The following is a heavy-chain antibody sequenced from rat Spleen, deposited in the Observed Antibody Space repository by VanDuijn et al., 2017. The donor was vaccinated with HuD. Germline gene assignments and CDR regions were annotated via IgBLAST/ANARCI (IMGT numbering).Heavy chain of an antibody. J-gene: IGHJ3*01. CDR2: ISPSGVT. Sequence: VQLKESGPGLVQPSQTLSLTCTVSGFSLTSNSVHWVRQPPGKGLEWVASISPSGVTYYRDSVKGRFTVSRENAKSTLYFLIDSLRSEDTATYYCVRQDTSGYSNWFTYWGQGTLVTVSS. V-gene: IGHV5-19*01. CDR3: VRQDTSGYSNWFTY. CDR1: GFSLTSNS. D-gene: IGHD4-3*01.